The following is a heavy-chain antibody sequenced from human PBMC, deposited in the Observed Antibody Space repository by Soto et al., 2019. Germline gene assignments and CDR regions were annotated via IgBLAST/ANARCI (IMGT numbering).Heavy chain of an antibody. CDR3: SREVAGTYGFDS. Sequence: SQTLSLTCVISGDSVSSHTAAWNWIRQSPSRGLEWLGRTYYRSKWYNDYEVSVKSRITINPDTSKNQVSLQLNSVTPEDTAEFYCSREVAGTYGFDSGGQGPLVTVSS. CDR1: GDSVSSHTAA. CDR2: TYYRSKWYN. V-gene: IGHV6-1*01. D-gene: IGHD6-19*01. J-gene: IGHJ4*02.